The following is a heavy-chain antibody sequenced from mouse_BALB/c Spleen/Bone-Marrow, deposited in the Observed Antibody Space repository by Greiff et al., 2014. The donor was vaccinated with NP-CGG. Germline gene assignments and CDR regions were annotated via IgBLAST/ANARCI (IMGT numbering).Heavy chain of an antibody. CDR1: GITVSSYT. CDR3: ARHYGYVDAMDY. Sequence: EVKLVESGGGLVKPGESLKFSCAASGITVSSYTMSWVRQTPEKRLEWGASITGGGTTYYPDSVKGRFTISRDNARNILYLQVSSLRSEDTAIYYCARHYGYVDAMDYWGQGTSVTVSS. D-gene: IGHD1-2*01. J-gene: IGHJ4*01. CDR2: ITGGGTT. V-gene: IGHV5-6-5*01.